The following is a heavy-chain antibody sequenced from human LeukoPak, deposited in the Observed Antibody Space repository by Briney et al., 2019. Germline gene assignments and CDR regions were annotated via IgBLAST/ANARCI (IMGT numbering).Heavy chain of an antibody. Sequence: GGSLRLSCSASGFTFSNYWISWVRQAPGKGLEWVASIKQDESEKYYVDSVKGRFTISRDNAKSSLYLQMNSLRAEDTAVYYCARALDSSSSRYQAFEEWGQGTLVTVSS. CDR1: GFTFSNYW. D-gene: IGHD2-2*01. J-gene: IGHJ4*02. CDR2: IKQDESEK. V-gene: IGHV3-7*01. CDR3: ARALDSSSSRYQAFEE.